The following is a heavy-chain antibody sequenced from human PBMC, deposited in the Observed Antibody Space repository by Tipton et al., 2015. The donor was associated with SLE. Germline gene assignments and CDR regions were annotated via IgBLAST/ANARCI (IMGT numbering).Heavy chain of an antibody. CDR2: ISAYNGNT. D-gene: IGHD3-3*01. CDR3: ARAQWAVYDFWSGYYPDY. Sequence: QLVQSGAEVKKPGASVMVSCKASGYTFTNYGISWVRQAPGQGLEWMGWISAYNGNTNYAQKLQGRVTMTTDTSTSTVYMELRSLRSDDTAVYYCARAQWAVYDFWSGYYPDYWGQGTLVTVSS. V-gene: IGHV1-18*01. J-gene: IGHJ4*02. CDR1: GYTFTNYG.